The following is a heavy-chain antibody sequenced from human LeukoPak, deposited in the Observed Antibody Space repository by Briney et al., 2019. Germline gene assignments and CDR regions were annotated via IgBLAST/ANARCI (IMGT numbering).Heavy chain of an antibody. D-gene: IGHD3-3*01. Sequence: SETLSLTCTVSGGSISSHYWSWIRQPPGKRLEWIGYIYYSGSTDYNPSLNSRVTISIDTSRTQFSLRLRSVTAADSAVYYCTRVGGFYDYWSAYPYYFDYWGPGTLVTVSS. CDR3: TRVGGFYDYWSAYPYYFDY. V-gene: IGHV4-59*11. CDR2: IYYSGST. CDR1: GGSISSHY. J-gene: IGHJ4*02.